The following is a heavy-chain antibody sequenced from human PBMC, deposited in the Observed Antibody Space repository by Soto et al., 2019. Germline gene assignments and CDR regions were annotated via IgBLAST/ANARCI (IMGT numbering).Heavy chain of an antibody. CDR2: IRSKANSQAT. CDR1: GFTFSGSA. D-gene: IGHD5-18*01. J-gene: IGHJ6*02. Sequence: PGGSLRLSCAASGFTFSGSAMHWVRQASGKGLEWVGRIRSKANSQATAYAASVKGRFTISRDDSKNTAYLQMNSLKTEDTAVYYCTRHCVDTAMWPYYYYGMDVWGQGTTVTVSS. CDR3: TRHCVDTAMWPYYYYGMDV. V-gene: IGHV3-73*01.